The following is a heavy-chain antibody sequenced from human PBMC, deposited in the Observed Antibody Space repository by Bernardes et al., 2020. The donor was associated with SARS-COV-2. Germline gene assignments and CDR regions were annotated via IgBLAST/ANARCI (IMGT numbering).Heavy chain of an antibody. CDR2: INPNSGGT. CDR3: ARFTMLFYYFDY. J-gene: IGHJ4*02. CDR1: GYTFTGYY. D-gene: IGHD3-10*01. V-gene: IGHV1-2*02. Sequence: ASVKVSCKASGYTFTGYYMHWVRQAPGQGLEWMGWINPNSGGTNYAQKFQGRVTMTRDTSISTAYMELSRLRSDDTAVYYCARFTMLFYYFDYWGQGTLVTVSS.